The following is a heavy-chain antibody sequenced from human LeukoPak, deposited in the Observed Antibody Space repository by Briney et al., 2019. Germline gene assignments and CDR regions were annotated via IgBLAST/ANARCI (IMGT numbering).Heavy chain of an antibody. CDR3: ARGGIVVVPAAMGPFERVGQGMDV. V-gene: IGHV1-18*01. CDR2: ISAYNGNT. Sequence: GASVKVSCKASGYTFTSYGISWVRQAPGQGLEWMGWISAYNGNTYYAQKFQGRVTMTTDTSTTTAYMELRSLRSDDTAVYYCARGGIVVVPAAMGPFERVGQGMDVWGQGTTVTVSS. D-gene: IGHD2-2*01. J-gene: IGHJ6*02. CDR1: GYTFTSYG.